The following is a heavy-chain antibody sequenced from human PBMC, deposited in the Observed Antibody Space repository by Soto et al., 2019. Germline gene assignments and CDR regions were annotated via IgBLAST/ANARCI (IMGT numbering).Heavy chain of an antibody. CDR2: VNPNSGNI. D-gene: IGHD3-10*01. CDR1: GDTFTTYD. Sequence: ASVKVSCKASGDTFTTYDINWVRQATGHGLEWMGWVNPNSGNIGYAQRFQGRVTMTRDTAIRTAYMEVSSLRSDDTAVYYCARGRASGSYYLLDYWGQGTLVTVSS. CDR3: ARGRASGSYYLLDY. V-gene: IGHV1-8*01. J-gene: IGHJ4*02.